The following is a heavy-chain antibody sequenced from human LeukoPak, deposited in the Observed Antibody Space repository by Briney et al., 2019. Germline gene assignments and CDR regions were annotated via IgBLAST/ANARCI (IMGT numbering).Heavy chain of an antibody. D-gene: IGHD3-10*01. CDR1: GFTFSSSG. V-gene: IGHV3-23*01. CDR2: ISGSGGT. J-gene: IGHJ4*02. CDR3: SKRGVGYYFDF. Sequence: GSLRLSCAASGFTFSSSGMSWVRQAPGKGLEWVSSISGSGGTFYADSVKGRFSISRDNSKNTLHLQMSSLRAEDTAVYYCSKRGVGYYFDFWGQGTLVTVSS.